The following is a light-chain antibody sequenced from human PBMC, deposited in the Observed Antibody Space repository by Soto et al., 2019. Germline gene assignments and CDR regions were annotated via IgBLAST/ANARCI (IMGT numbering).Light chain of an antibody. V-gene: IGLV1-40*01. J-gene: IGLJ3*02. Sequence: QSVLTQPPSVSGAPGQRVTISCTGSSSNIGAGYDVHWYQQLPGTAPKLLIYGNSNRPSGVPDRFSGSKSGTSASLAITGLQAEDEADYYCQSYDSSLSDSGVFGGGTKLTFL. CDR2: GNS. CDR3: QSYDSSLSDSGV. CDR1: SSNIGAGYD.